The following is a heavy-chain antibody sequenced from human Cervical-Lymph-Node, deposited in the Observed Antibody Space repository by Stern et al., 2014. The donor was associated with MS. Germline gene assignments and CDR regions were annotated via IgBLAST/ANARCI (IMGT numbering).Heavy chain of an antibody. CDR1: GYSFTANW. V-gene: IGHV5-51*01. D-gene: IGHD4-17*01. CDR2: IYPGDSDT. Sequence: EVQLLESGAEVKKPGESLKISCKGSGYSFTANWIAWVRQMPGKGLEWMGLIYPGDSDTRYSPSFQGQVTISVDKSISTAYLQWSSLKASDTAMYYCARDYGDYAFDYWGQGTLVTVSS. J-gene: IGHJ4*02. CDR3: ARDYGDYAFDY.